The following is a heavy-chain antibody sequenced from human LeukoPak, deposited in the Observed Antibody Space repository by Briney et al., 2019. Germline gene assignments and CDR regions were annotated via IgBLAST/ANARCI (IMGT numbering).Heavy chain of an antibody. V-gene: IGHV1-18*01. CDR2: ISPYNGYT. CDR1: GYTFTSYG. D-gene: IGHD3-10*01. J-gene: IGHJ6*02. Sequence: GASVKVSCKASGYTFTSYGISWVRQAPGQGLEWMGWISPYNGYTNYAQKLQGRVTMTTDTSTSTAYMELRSLRSDDTAVYYCARVGGPYNYGYYYAMDVWGQGTTVTVSS. CDR3: ARVGGPYNYGYYYAMDV.